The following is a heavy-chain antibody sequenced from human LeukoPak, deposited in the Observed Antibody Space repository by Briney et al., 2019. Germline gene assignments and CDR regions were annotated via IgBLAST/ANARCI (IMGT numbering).Heavy chain of an antibody. J-gene: IGHJ4*02. V-gene: IGHV4-38-2*02. D-gene: IGHD2-15*01. CDR2: IYHSGNT. Sequence: PSETLSLTCTVSGYSITSGYYWAWIRQSPGKGLEWIGSIYHSGNTYYNPSLKSRVIILVDTSKNQFSLQLGSVTPTDTAVYYYARAGYCSGVSCYSAVPGKYWGQGALVTVSS. CDR3: ARAGYCSGVSCYSAVPGKY. CDR1: GYSITSGYY.